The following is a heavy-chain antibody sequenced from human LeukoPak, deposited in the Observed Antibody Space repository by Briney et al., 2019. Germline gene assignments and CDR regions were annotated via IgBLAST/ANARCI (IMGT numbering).Heavy chain of an antibody. CDR1: GFTFSSYG. V-gene: IGHV3-30*03. CDR3: ARESRIQLWLLDY. D-gene: IGHD5-18*01. CDR2: ISYDGSNK. J-gene: IGHJ4*02. Sequence: GGSLRLSCGVSGFTFSSYGVHWVRQAPGKGLEWVAVISYDGSNKYYADSVKGRFTISRDNSKNTLFLQMNSLRAEDTAVYYCARESRIQLWLLDYWGQGTLVTVSS.